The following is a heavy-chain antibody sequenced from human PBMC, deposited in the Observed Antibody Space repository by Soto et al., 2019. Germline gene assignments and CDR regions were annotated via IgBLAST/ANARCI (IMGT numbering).Heavy chain of an antibody. Sequence: PSETLSLTCAVSGGSISSGGYSWSWIRQPPGKGLEWIGYIFQSGSTYYNPSLKSRVTISVDRSRNQFSLKLSSVTAADTAVYFCATQSYSNSGAYYYYAMDVWGQGTTVTVSS. J-gene: IGHJ6*02. CDR1: GGSISSGGYS. D-gene: IGHD4-4*01. CDR3: ATQSYSNSGAYYYYAMDV. V-gene: IGHV4-30-2*01. CDR2: IFQSGST.